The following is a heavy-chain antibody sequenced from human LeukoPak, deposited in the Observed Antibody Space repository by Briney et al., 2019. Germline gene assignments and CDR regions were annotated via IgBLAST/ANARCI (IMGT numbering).Heavy chain of an antibody. CDR1: GGSISSGGYY. V-gene: IGHV4-30-2*01. CDR2: IYHSGST. Sequence: SETLSPTCTVSGGSISSGGYYWSWIRQPPGKGLEWIGYIYHSGSTYYNPSLKSRVTISVDRSKNQFSLKLSSVTAADTAVYYCARGPKKTYYFDYWGQGTLVTVSS. J-gene: IGHJ4*02. CDR3: ARGPKKTYYFDY.